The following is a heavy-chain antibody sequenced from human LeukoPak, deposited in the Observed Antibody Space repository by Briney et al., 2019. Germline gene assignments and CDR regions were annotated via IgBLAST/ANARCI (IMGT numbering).Heavy chain of an antibody. CDR3: ARHVNTAAAGSDAFDI. V-gene: IGHV4-39*01. CDR1: GDITHY. CDR2: IYFSGSA. Sequence: PSETLSPTCIVSGDITHYWGWIRQPPGKGLECIGSIYFSGSAYYNPSLRSRVTISLDTSKKQLSLKLNSVTAADTAVYYCARHVNTAAAGSDAFDIWGQGTMVTVSS. J-gene: IGHJ3*02. D-gene: IGHD6-13*01.